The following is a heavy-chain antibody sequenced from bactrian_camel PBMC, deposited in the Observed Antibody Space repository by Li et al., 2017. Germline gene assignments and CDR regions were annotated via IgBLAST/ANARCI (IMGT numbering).Heavy chain of an antibody. D-gene: IGHD3*01. V-gene: IGHV3S53*01. CDR1: GYTYSGHC. J-gene: IGHJ4*01. Sequence: HVQLVESGGGSVQAGGSLRLSCAFSGYTYSGHCMAWFRQAPGSQRETVATVDSNGVTKVAGSVKGRFTLSKDNAKNTLYLRMDNLKPEDTALYTCAAEDQAPWDMGWICNYNSWGQGTQVTVS. CDR2: VDSNGVT. CDR3: AAEDQAPWDMGWICNYNS.